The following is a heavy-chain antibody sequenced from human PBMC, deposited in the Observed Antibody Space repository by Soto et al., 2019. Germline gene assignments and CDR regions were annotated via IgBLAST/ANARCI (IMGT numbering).Heavy chain of an antibody. Sequence: ASVKVSCKASGYTFTSYAMHWVRQAPGQRLEWMGWINAGNGNTKYSQKFQGRVTITRDTSASTAYMELSSLRSEDTAVYYCARGRNFDFWSGFKYGMDVWGQGTTVTVSS. CDR1: GYTFTSYA. CDR2: INAGNGNT. J-gene: IGHJ6*02. D-gene: IGHD3-3*01. V-gene: IGHV1-3*01. CDR3: ARGRNFDFWSGFKYGMDV.